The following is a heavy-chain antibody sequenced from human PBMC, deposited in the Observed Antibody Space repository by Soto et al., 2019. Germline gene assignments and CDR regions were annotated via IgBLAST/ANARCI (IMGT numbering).Heavy chain of an antibody. CDR2: ISAYNGNT. CDR1: GYTFTSYG. V-gene: IGHV1-18*01. Sequence: GASVKVSCKASGYTFTSYGISWVRQAPGQGLEWMGWISAYNGNTNYAQKLQGRVTMTTDTSTSTAYMELRSLRSDDTAVYYCATCTSCYEGQYFDYWGQGTLVTVSS. D-gene: IGHD2-2*01. J-gene: IGHJ4*02. CDR3: ATCTSCYEGQYFDY.